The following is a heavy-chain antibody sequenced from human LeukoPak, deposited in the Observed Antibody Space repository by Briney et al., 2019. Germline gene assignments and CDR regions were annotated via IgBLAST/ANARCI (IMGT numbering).Heavy chain of an antibody. CDR2: ISYDGSNK. CDR3: ARDRGDYYYYYGMDV. CDR1: GFTFSSYA. J-gene: IGHJ6*02. Sequence: GGSLRLSCAASGFTFSSYAMHWVRQAPGKGLEWVAVISYDGSNKYYADSVKGRFTISRDNSKNTLYLQMNSLRAEDTAVYYCARDRGDYYYYYGMDVWGQGTTVTVSS. D-gene: IGHD3-10*01. V-gene: IGHV3-30-3*01.